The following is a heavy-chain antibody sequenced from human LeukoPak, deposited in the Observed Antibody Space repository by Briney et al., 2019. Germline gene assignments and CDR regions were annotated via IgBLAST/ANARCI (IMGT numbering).Heavy chain of an antibody. Sequence: SETLSLTCTVSGGSISSSSYYWGWIRQPPGKGLEWIGSIYYSGSTNYNPSLKSRVTISVDTSKNQFSLKLSSVTAADTAVYYCASQDQVFWSGYKYYYGMGVWGQGTTVTVSS. J-gene: IGHJ6*02. CDR2: IYYSGST. CDR3: ASQDQVFWSGYKYYYGMGV. CDR1: GGSISSSSYY. D-gene: IGHD3-3*01. V-gene: IGHV4-39*07.